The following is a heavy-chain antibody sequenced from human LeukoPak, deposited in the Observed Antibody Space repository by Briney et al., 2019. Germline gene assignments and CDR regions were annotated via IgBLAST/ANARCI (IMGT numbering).Heavy chain of an antibody. CDR2: IYYSGST. J-gene: IGHJ4*02. CDR1: GGSISSSSYY. D-gene: IGHD6-13*01. V-gene: IGHV4-39*01. CDR3: ARLNGAAVPRPPR. Sequence: SETLSLTCTVSGGSISSSSYYWGWIRQPPGKGLEWIGSIYYSGSTYYDPSLKSRVTISVDTSKNQFSLKLSSVTAADTAVYYCARLNGAAVPRPPRWGQGTLVTVSS.